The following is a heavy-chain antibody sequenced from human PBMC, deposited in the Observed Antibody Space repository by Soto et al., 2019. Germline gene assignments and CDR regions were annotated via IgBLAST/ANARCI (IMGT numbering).Heavy chain of an antibody. CDR2: IYHSGST. J-gene: IGHJ6*02. CDR3: ARVVGGYYYGMDV. D-gene: IGHD2-2*01. Sequence: QVQLQESGPGLVKPSGTLSLTCAVSGGSISSSNWWSWVRQPPGKGLEGIGEIYHSGSTNYNPSLKRRVTISVVQSKNQFSLKLSSVTDAYTAVYYCARVVGGYYYGMDVWGQGTKVTVSS. CDR1: GGSISSSNW. V-gene: IGHV4-4*02.